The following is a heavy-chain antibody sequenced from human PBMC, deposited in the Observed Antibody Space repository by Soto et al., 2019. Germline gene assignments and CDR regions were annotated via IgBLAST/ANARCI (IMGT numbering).Heavy chain of an antibody. J-gene: IGHJ6*02. CDR3: ARVALPYYYGSVIRFKDYYYYGMDF. V-gene: IGHV1-69*02. CDR2: IIPILGIA. Sequence: SVKVSCKASGGTFSSYTISWVRQAPGQGLEWMGRIIPILGIANYAQKFQGRVTITADKSTSTAYMELSSLRSEDTAVYYCARVALPYYYGSVIRFKDYYYYGMDFWGQGTSVTVSS. CDR1: GGTFSSYT. D-gene: IGHD3-10*01.